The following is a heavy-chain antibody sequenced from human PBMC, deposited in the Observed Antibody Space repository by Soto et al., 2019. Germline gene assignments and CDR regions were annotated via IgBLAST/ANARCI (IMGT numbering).Heavy chain of an antibody. CDR2: ISSNGGSA. V-gene: IGHV3-23*01. J-gene: IGHJ6*02. Sequence: LRLSCAAAGFTFRNYAMNWVRQAPGKGLELVSSISSNGGSAYYADSVKGRFTISRDNPKNTLYLQMNSLRADDTAVYYCARGYCSAVGCYVHYYYGFDVWGQGTTVTVSS. CDR1: GFTFRNYA. CDR3: ARGYCSAVGCYVHYYYGFDV. D-gene: IGHD2-15*01.